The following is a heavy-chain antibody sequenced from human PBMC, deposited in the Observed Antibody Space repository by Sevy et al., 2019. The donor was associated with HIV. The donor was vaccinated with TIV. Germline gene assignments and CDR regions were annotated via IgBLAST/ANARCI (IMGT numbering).Heavy chain of an antibody. CDR1: GFTFSSYG. D-gene: IGHD5-12*01. Sequence: LRLSCAASGFTFSSYGMHWVRQAPGKGLEWVAVIWYDGSNKYYADSVKGRFTISRDNSKNTLYLQMNSLRAEDTAVYYCAKDNFSRRRDGYNYLFDYWGQGTLVTVSS. V-gene: IGHV3-33*06. J-gene: IGHJ4*02. CDR2: IWYDGSNK. CDR3: AKDNFSRRRDGYNYLFDY.